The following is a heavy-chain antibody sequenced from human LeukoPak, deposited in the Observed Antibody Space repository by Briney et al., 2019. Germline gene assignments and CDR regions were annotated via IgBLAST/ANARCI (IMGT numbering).Heavy chain of an antibody. CDR2: IRSKAYGGTT. V-gene: IGHV3-49*03. CDR3: TRGGGYDSSGYHFDY. CDR1: GFTSGDYA. J-gene: IGHJ4*02. Sequence: GGSLRLSCTASGFTSGDYAMSWFRQAPGKGLEWVGFIRSKAYGGTTEYAASVKGRFTISRDDSKSIAYLQMNSLKTEDTAVYYCTRGGGYDSSGYHFDYWGQGTLVTVSS. D-gene: IGHD3-22*01.